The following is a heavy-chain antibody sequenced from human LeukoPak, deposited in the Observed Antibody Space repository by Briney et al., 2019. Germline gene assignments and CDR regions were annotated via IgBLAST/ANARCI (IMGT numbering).Heavy chain of an antibody. Sequence: PGGSLRLSCAASGFTFSTYPMNWVRQAPGKGLEWVSYISSRSSTIYYADSVKGRFTISRDNSKNTLCLQMNSLRAEDTAVYYCAKGVQWELFDYWGQGTLVTVSS. V-gene: IGHV3-48*01. CDR3: AKGVQWELFDY. CDR1: GFTFSTYP. D-gene: IGHD1-26*01. J-gene: IGHJ4*02. CDR2: ISSRSSTI.